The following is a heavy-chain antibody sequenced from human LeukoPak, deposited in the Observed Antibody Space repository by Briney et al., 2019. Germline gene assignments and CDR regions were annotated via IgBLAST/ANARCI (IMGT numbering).Heavy chain of an antibody. Sequence: GGSLRLSCAASGFTFSSYGMSWVRQAPGKGLEWVSAISGSGGSTYYADSVKGRFTISRDNAKNSLYLQMNSLRAEDTAVYYCARDPPMYYYGSGSPDYWGQGTLVTVSS. J-gene: IGHJ4*02. V-gene: IGHV3-23*01. CDR1: GFTFSSYG. D-gene: IGHD3-10*01. CDR3: ARDPPMYYYGSGSPDY. CDR2: ISGSGGST.